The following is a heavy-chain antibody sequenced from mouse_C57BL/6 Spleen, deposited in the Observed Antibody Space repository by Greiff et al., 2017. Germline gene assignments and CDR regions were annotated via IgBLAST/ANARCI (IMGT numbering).Heavy chain of an antibody. Sequence: QVQLQQPGAELVMPGASVKLSCKASGYTFTSYWMHWVKQRPGQGLEWIGEIDPSDSYTNYNQKFKGKSTLTVDKSSSTAYMQLSSLTSEDSAVYYGARSHDYDETWFAYWGQGTLVTVSA. J-gene: IGHJ3*01. D-gene: IGHD2-4*01. V-gene: IGHV1-69*01. CDR3: ARSHDYDETWFAY. CDR2: IDPSDSYT. CDR1: GYTFTSYW.